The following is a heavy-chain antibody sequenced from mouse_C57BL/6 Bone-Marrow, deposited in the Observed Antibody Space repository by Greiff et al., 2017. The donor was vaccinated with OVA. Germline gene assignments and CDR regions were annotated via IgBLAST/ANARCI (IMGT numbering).Heavy chain of an antibody. CDR3: ARGNETPMDY. CDR1: GYSITSGYY. Sequence: VQLKESGPGLVKPSQSLSLTCSVTGYSITSGYYWNWIRQFPGNKLEWMCYISYDGSNNYNPSLKNRISITRDTSKNQFFLKLNSVTTEDTATYCCARGNETPMDYWGQGTSVTVSS. V-gene: IGHV3-6*01. J-gene: IGHJ4*01. CDR2: ISYDGSN. D-gene: IGHD2-1*01.